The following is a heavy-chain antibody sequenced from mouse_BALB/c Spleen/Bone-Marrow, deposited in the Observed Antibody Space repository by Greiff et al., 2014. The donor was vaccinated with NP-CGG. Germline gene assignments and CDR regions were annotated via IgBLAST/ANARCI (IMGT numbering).Heavy chain of an antibody. J-gene: IGHJ1*01. D-gene: IGHD2-4*01. CDR3: TRDHDYDWYFDV. Sequence: EVMLVESGGDLVQPGGSRKLSCTASGFTFSSFGMHWVRQAPEKGLEWVAYISSDSDTIYYADTVKGRFTISRDNPKNTLFLQMTSLRSEDTAMYYCTRDHDYDWYFDVWGAGTTVTVSS. CDR2: ISSDSDTI. V-gene: IGHV5-17*02. CDR1: GFTFSSFG.